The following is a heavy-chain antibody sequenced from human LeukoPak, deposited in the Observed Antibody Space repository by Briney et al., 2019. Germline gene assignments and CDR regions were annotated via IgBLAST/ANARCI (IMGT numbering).Heavy chain of an antibody. CDR3: ARETYDSSGYPSDY. V-gene: IGHV3-23*01. CDR1: GFTFSTFA. Sequence: GGSLRLSCAASGFTFSTFAMNWVRQGPGKGLEWVSAISGSGDSTYYGDSVKGRFTISRDNSKNTLYLQMDSLRAEDTAVYYCARETYDSSGYPSDYWGQGTLVTVSS. J-gene: IGHJ4*02. D-gene: IGHD3-22*01. CDR2: ISGSGDST.